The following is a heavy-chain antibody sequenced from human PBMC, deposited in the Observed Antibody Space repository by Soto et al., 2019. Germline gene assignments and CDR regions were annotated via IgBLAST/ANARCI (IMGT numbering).Heavy chain of an antibody. CDR2: IKQDGSEK. D-gene: IGHD6-13*01. V-gene: IGHV3-7*03. CDR3: ASVAAAGSAGWFDP. Sequence: EVQLVESGGGLVQPGGSLRLSCAASGFTFSSYWMCWVRQAPGKGLEWVANIKQDGSEKYYVDSVKGRFTISRDNAKNSLYLQMNSLRAEDTAVYYCASVAAAGSAGWFDPWGQGTLVTVSS. CDR1: GFTFSSYW. J-gene: IGHJ5*02.